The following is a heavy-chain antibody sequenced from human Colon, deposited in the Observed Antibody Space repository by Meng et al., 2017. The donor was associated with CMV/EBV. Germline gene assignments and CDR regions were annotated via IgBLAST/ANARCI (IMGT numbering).Heavy chain of an antibody. V-gene: IGHV3-7*02. CDR3: AAGEGWYFDL. J-gene: IGHJ2*01. Sequence: ELLESGGGLVQPGGSPRLSCTASGFTFSLYWMHWVRQAPGRGLEWVASIKWDGSEKYYVNSMKGRFTISRDNAKNSLYLQMNSLRPEDTAVYYCAAGEGWYFDLWGRGTLVTVFS. CDR2: IKWDGSEK. CDR1: GFTFSLYW.